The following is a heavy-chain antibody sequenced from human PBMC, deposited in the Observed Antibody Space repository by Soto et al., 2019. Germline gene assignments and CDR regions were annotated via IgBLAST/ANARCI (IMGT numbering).Heavy chain of an antibody. CDR3: ARALAVADLIYYYYYMDV. D-gene: IGHD6-19*01. CDR1: GFTFSSYG. Sequence: GGSLRLSCAASGFTFSSYGMHWVRQAPGKGLEWVAVIWYDGSNKYYADSVKGRFTISRDNSKNTLYLQMNSLRAEDTAVYYCARALAVADLIYYYYYMDVWGKGTTVTVSS. V-gene: IGHV3-33*01. CDR2: IWYDGSNK. J-gene: IGHJ6*03.